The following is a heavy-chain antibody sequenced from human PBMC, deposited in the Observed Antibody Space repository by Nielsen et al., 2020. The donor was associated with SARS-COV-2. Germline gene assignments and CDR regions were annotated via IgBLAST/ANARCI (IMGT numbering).Heavy chain of an antibody. CDR2: INPSGSGT. J-gene: IGHJ6*03. Sequence: GESLKISCSASGFPFSSTYMDWVRQAPGQGLVWVSRINPSGSGTAYSDSVKGRFAVSRDNAENTVVLQIHSLRVEDTAVYYCAGGADFWSGTQKYYMDVWGKGTTVTVSS. CDR3: AGGADFWSGTQKYYMDV. V-gene: IGHV3-74*01. CDR1: GFPFSSTY. D-gene: IGHD3-3*01.